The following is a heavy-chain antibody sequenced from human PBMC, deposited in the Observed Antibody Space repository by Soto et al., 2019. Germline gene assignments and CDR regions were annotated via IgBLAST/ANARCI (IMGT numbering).Heavy chain of an antibody. CDR3: ARHAYYGSGTYFDY. CDR1: GGSISSYY. CDR2: IYYSGST. V-gene: IGHV4-59*08. J-gene: IGHJ4*02. Sequence: QVQLQESGPGLVKPSETLSLTCTVSGGSISSYYWSWIRQPPGKGLEWIGYIYYSGSTNYNPSLKSRVTISVDTSKTQFSLKLSSVTAADTAVYYCARHAYYGSGTYFDYWGQGTLVTVSS. D-gene: IGHD3-10*01.